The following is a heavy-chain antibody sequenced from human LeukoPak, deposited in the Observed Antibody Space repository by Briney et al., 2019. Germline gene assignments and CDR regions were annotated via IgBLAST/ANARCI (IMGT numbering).Heavy chain of an antibody. CDR2: IKSKTDGGTT. CDR3: TTYPYMVRGVINAY. Sequence: PGGSLRLSCAASGFTFSNAWMSWVRQAPGKGLEWVGRIKSKTDGGTTGYAAPVKGRFTISRDDSKNTLYLQMNSLKTEDTAVYYCTTYPYMVRGVINAYWGQGTLVTVSS. D-gene: IGHD3-10*01. J-gene: IGHJ4*02. V-gene: IGHV3-15*01. CDR1: GFTFSNAW.